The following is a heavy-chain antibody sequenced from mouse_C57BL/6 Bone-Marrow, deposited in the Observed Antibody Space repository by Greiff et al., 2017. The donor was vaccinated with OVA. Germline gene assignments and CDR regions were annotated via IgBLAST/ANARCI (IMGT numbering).Heavy chain of an antibody. Sequence: EVKLVESGGDLVKPGGSLKLSCAASGFTFSSYGMSWVRQTPDKRLEWVATISSGGSYTYYPDSVKGRFTISRDNAKNTLYLQMSSLKSEDTAMYYGAREKFRRFDYWGQGTTLTVSS. CDR3: AREKFRRFDY. D-gene: IGHD3-2*02. J-gene: IGHJ2*01. V-gene: IGHV5-6*01. CDR1: GFTFSSYG. CDR2: ISSGGSYT.